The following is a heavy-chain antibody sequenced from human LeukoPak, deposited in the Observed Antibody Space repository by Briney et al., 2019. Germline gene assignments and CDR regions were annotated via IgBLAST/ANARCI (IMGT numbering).Heavy chain of an antibody. J-gene: IGHJ4*02. V-gene: IGHV3-7*05. D-gene: IGHD1-1*01. CDR3: ARDRNWSFDY. CDR1: GITFSGNW. Sequence: GGSLRLSCADSGITFSGNWMSWVRQAPGKGLEWVAHIKPDGSEKYYVDSVRGRFTISRDNAENSLYLEMNSLRAEDTAVYYCARDRNWSFDYWGQGTLVTVSS. CDR2: IKPDGSEK.